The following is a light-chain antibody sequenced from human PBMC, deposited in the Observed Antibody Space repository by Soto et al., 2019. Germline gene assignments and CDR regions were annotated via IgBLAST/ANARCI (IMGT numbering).Light chain of an antibody. CDR1: TSNIGAGYD. Sequence: QSVLTQPPSVSGAPGQRVTISCNGSTSNIGAGYDVHWYQQLPGAAPKLLIYGNNNRPSGVPDRFSGSKSGTSASLAITGLQADDEADFYCQSYDNSLPAFYIFGTGTKLTVL. CDR3: QSYDNSLPAFYI. J-gene: IGLJ1*01. V-gene: IGLV1-40*01. CDR2: GNN.